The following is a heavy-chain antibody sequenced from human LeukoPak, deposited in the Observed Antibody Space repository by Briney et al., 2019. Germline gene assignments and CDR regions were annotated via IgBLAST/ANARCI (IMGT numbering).Heavy chain of an antibody. J-gene: IGHJ3*02. CDR2: IKSKTDGGRT. CDR1: GFTFSDAW. V-gene: IGHV3-15*01. Sequence: GGSLSLSCAASGFTFSDAWMGWVRQPSGKGLEWVGRIKSKTDGGRTDYAAPVKGRFTVSRDDSKNTLYLQMNSLQTEDTAVYFCMTARRGESYAFVIWGQGTVVTVSS. CDR3: MTARRGESYAFVI. D-gene: IGHD3-10*01.